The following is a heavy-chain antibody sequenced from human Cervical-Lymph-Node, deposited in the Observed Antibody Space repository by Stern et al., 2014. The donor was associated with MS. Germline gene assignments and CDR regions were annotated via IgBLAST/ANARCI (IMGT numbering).Heavy chain of an antibody. CDR2: ISVVSGDL. V-gene: IGHV1-58*02. D-gene: IGHD1-26*01. J-gene: IGHJ5*02. CDR1: GFSFMNFA. CDR3: AAELAVGDLYL. Sequence: QLVESGPEVKKPGISVRVSCMSSGFSFMNFAMQLARLAPVQRHAGMGWISVVSGDLNYPQDFQERLIITSFMPTTQVYLWLRSLRSGDTAIYFCAAELAVGDLYLWGQGSLVTVSS.